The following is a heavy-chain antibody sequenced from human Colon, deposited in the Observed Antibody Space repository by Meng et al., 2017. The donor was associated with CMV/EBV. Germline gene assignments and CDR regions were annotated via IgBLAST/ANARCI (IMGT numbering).Heavy chain of an antibody. Sequence: GESLKISCAGSQFSFGDYWITWVRQAPGKGLEWVANMNEDGSNKYYLDSVKGRFTISRDNARNSLYLQMNSLRVEDTAVYFCGRDIPGGAVALDSWGQGTLVTVSS. J-gene: IGHJ4*02. CDR2: MNEDGSNK. V-gene: IGHV3-7*01. CDR3: GRDIPGGAVALDS. D-gene: IGHD3-3*02. CDR1: QFSFGDYW.